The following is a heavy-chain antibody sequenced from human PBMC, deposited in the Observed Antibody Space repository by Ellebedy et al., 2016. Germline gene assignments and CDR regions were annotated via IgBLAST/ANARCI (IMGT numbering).Heavy chain of an antibody. D-gene: IGHD3-10*01. CDR1: GGSISSYY. V-gene: IGHV4-59*01. CDR3: ARHYGSGSYYHFPYYYYYGMDV. Sequence: SETLSLXCTVSGGSISSYYWSWIRQPPGKGLEWIGYIYYSGSTNYNPSLKSRVTISVDTSKNQFSLKLSSVTAADTAVYYCARHYGSGSYYHFPYYYYYGMDVWGQGTTVTVSS. CDR2: IYYSGST. J-gene: IGHJ6*02.